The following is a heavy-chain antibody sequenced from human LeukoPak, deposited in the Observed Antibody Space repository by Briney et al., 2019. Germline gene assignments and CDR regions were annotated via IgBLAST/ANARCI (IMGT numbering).Heavy chain of an antibody. Sequence: GGSLRLSCAASGLTLSSSNMHWVRQAPGKGLEWVSFIYGTSTAIYSADSMKGRFTISRDIARKSLYLQMNSLRDEDTAVYYCARGGGRSYSEAFDIWGQGTVVTVSS. J-gene: IGHJ3*02. CDR1: GLTLSSSN. CDR3: ARGGGRSYSEAFDI. V-gene: IGHV3-48*02. CDR2: IYGTSTAI. D-gene: IGHD1-26*01.